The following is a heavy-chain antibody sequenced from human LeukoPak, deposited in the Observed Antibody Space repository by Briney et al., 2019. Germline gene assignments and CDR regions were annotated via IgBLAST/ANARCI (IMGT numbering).Heavy chain of an antibody. CDR1: GHTFTSYY. V-gene: IGHV1-46*01. CDR2: INPSGGST. CDR3: ARAGRDYYDSSGLDY. J-gene: IGHJ4*02. Sequence: ASVKVSCKASGHTFTSYYMHWVRQAPGQGLEGMGIINPSGGSTSYAQKFQGRVTMTRDMSTSTVYMELSSLRSEDTAVYYCARAGRDYYDSSGLDYWGQGTLVTVSS. D-gene: IGHD3-22*01.